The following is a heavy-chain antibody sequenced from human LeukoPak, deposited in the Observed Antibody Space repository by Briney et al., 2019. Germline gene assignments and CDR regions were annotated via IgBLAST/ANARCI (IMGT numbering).Heavy chain of an antibody. D-gene: IGHD1-26*01. CDR3: ARLGQVILPNDAFDI. Sequence: ASVKVPCTASGYTFTASYIHWVRQAPGQGLEWMGWINANNGGTTYAQRLQGRVTMTRDTSISTAYMDLSRLTSDDTAVYYCARLGQVILPNDAFDIWGQGTMVTVSS. V-gene: IGHV1-2*02. CDR2: INANNGGT. CDR1: GYTFTASY. J-gene: IGHJ3*02.